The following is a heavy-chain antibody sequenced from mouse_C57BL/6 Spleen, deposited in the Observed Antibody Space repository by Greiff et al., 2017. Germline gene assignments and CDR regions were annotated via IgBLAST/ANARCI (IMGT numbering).Heavy chain of an antibody. D-gene: IGHD2-3*01. CDR3: ARDLNDGAMDY. CDR2: IYPGSGNT. V-gene: IGHV1-66*01. J-gene: IGHJ4*01. CDR1: GYSFTSYY. Sequence: QVQLQQSGPELVKPGASVKISCKASGYSFTSYYIHWVKQRPGQGLEWIGWIYPGSGNTKYNEKFKGKATLTAETSSSTAYMQLSSLTSEDSAVYYCARDLNDGAMDYWGQGTSVTVSS.